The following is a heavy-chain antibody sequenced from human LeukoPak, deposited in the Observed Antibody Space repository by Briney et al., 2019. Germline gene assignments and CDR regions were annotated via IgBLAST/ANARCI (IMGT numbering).Heavy chain of an antibody. J-gene: IGHJ4*02. CDR1: GFTFSSYG. CDR2: ISYDGSNK. CDR3: AKDNGSGSYYTSYFDY. Sequence: GGSLRLSCAASGFTFSSYGMHWVPQAPAKGLEWVAVISYDGSNKYYADSVKRRFTISRDNSKNTLYLQMNSLRAEDTAVYYCAKDNGSGSYYTSYFDYWGQGTLVTVSS. V-gene: IGHV3-30*18. D-gene: IGHD3-10*01.